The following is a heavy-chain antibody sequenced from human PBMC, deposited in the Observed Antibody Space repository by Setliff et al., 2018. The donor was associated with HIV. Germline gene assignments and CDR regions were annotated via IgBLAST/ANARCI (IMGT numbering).Heavy chain of an antibody. V-gene: IGHV4-39*07. Sequence: SETLSLTCTVSGGSISSSSYYWGWIRQPPGKGLEWIGSIYYSGSTYYNPSLKSRVTISVDTSKNQFSLRLTSVTAADTAVYYCVMNGWYSLEYWGQGMLVTVSS. CDR3: VMNGWYSLEY. D-gene: IGHD6-19*01. J-gene: IGHJ4*02. CDR2: IYYSGST. CDR1: GGSISSSSYY.